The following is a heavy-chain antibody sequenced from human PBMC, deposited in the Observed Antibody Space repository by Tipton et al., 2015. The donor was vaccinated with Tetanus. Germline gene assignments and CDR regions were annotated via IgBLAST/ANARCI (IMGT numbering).Heavy chain of an antibody. Sequence: QSGAEVKRPGESLKISCKGSGYSFNLYWIAWVRQMPGKGLEWMGIIYPGDSDTTYSPSFQGQVTISANRSISTAYLQWSSLKASDTAVFFCARRLGPYTGDQIWHFDLWGRGTLVTVSS. CDR2: IYPGDSDT. D-gene: IGHD7-27*01. CDR3: ARRLGPYTGDQIWHFDL. V-gene: IGHV5-51*01. J-gene: IGHJ2*01. CDR1: GYSFNLYW.